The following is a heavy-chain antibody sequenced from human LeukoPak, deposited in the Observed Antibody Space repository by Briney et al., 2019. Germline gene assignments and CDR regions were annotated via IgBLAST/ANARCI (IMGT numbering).Heavy chain of an antibody. CDR2: ISNDGGNT. CDR1: GFTFSSYA. J-gene: IGHJ3*02. CDR3: TSGPPRINYYGDLPSDAFDI. D-gene: IGHD4-17*01. V-gene: IGHV3-74*01. Sequence: GGSLRLSCAASGFTFSSYAMSWVRQAPGKGLVWVSRISNDGGNTSYADSVKGRFTISRDNAKNTLYLQMNSLRVEDTAVYYCTSGPPRINYYGDLPSDAFDIWGQGTMVTVSS.